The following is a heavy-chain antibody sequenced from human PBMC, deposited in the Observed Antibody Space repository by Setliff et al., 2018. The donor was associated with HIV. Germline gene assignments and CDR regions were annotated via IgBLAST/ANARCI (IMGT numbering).Heavy chain of an antibody. CDR1: GFDFSSYV. Sequence: GGSLRLSCSTSGFDFSSYVMNWVRQAPGKGLEWVSYISSGGHTVYHADSVKGRFTISRDNAKNSLSLQMDGLRAEDTAIYYCARLNWGPWGPGTLVTVSS. V-gene: IGHV3-48*03. D-gene: IGHD7-27*01. J-gene: IGHJ5*02. CDR2: ISSGGHTV. CDR3: ARLNWGP.